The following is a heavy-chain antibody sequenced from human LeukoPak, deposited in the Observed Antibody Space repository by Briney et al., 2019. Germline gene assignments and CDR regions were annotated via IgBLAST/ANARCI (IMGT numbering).Heavy chain of an antibody. D-gene: IGHD5-12*01. J-gene: IGHJ4*02. V-gene: IGHV3-23*01. Sequence: GGSLRLSCAASGFTFSGYAMSWVRQAPGKGLEWVSAISGSGGSTYYADSVKGRFIISRDNSKNTLYLQMNSLRAEDTAVYYCAKAIGRLRLPFDYWGQGTLVTVSS. CDR3: AKAIGRLRLPFDY. CDR2: ISGSGGST. CDR1: GFTFSGYA.